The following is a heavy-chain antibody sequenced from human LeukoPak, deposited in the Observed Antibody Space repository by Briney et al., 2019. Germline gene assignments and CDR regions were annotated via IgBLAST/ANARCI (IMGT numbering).Heavy chain of an antibody. CDR3: TRGVGHNPFFDI. Sequence: GGSLRLSCAASGXTFSYYTMHWVRQAPGKGLEWVAVISYDGSNKYYADSVKGRFTISRDNSKNTLYLQMNSLRGEDMAVYYCTRGVGHNPFFDIWGQGTTVTVSS. V-gene: IGHV3-30-3*01. D-gene: IGHD1-14*01. CDR1: GXTFSYYT. J-gene: IGHJ3*02. CDR2: ISYDGSNK.